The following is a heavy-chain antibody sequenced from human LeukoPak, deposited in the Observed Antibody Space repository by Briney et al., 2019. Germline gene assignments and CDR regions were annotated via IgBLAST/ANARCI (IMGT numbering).Heavy chain of an antibody. J-gene: IGHJ6*03. Sequence: PGGSLRLSCAASGFTFSSYGMHWVRQAPGKGLEWVAFIRYDGSNKYYADSVKGRFTISRDNSKNTLYLQMNSLRAEDTAVYYCAKDPLSSSSRSGDYYYMDVWGKGTTVTVSS. CDR3: AKDPLSSSSRSGDYYYMDV. D-gene: IGHD6-13*01. CDR2: IRYDGSNK. V-gene: IGHV3-30*02. CDR1: GFTFSSYG.